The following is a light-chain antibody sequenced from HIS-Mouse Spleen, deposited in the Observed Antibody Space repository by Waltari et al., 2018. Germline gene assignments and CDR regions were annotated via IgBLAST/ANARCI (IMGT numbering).Light chain of an antibody. Sequence: QSALTQPRSVSGSPGQSVTIPCTGTSSDVGCSNYVPWYQQHPGKAPKLMIYDVSKRPSGVPDRFSGSKSGNTASLTISGLQAEDEADYYCCSYAGSYTNWVFGGGTKLTVL. V-gene: IGLV2-11*01. J-gene: IGLJ3*02. CDR3: CSYAGSYTNWV. CDR1: SSDVGCSNY. CDR2: DVS.